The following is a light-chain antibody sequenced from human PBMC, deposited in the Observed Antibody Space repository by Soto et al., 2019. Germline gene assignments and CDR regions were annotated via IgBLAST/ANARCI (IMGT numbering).Light chain of an antibody. CDR1: QSITNC. CDR2: DAS. V-gene: IGKV1-5*03. CDR3: QQHNPYSPYT. J-gene: IGKJ2*01. Sequence: DIQMTQSPSTLSASVGDRVTITCRASQSITNCLAWYQQKPGKAPKLLIVDASSLRSGVPSRFSGSGSGTEFTLTISSLQPEDFATYYCQQHNPYSPYTFGQGTKLEIK.